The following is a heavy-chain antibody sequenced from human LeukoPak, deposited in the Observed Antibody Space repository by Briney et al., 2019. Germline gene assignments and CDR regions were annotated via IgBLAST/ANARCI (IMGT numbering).Heavy chain of an antibody. Sequence: SETLSLTCTVSGGSISSYYWSWMRQPPGKGLEWFGYFYYSWSTNYNPSLKSRVTISVDTAKNKFSLKLSSVTAEDTAVYYCARGVRGSGYAFDIWGQGTMVTVSS. J-gene: IGHJ3*02. CDR2: FYYSWST. CDR1: GGSISSYY. CDR3: ARGVRGSGYAFDI. D-gene: IGHD3-10*01. V-gene: IGHV4-59*13.